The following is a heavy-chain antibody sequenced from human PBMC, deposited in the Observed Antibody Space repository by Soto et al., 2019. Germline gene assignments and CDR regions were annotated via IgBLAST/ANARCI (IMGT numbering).Heavy chain of an antibody. Sequence: QVQLQQWGAGLLKPSETLSLTCAVYGGSFSGYYWSWIRQPPGKGLEWIGEINHSGSTNYNPSLKSRVTISVDTSKNQFSLKLSSVTAADTAVYYCARGRHSSSSGYYYYYYGMDVWGQGTTVTVSS. V-gene: IGHV4-34*01. CDR1: GGSFSGYY. D-gene: IGHD6-13*01. J-gene: IGHJ6*02. CDR3: ARGRHSSSSGYYYYYYGMDV. CDR2: INHSGST.